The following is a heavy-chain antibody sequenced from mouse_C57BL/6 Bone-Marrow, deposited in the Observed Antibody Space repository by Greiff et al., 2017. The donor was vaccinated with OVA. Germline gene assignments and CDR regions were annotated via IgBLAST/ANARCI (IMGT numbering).Heavy chain of an antibody. CDR3: ARLGPWYFDV. J-gene: IGHJ1*03. D-gene: IGHD4-1*01. Sequence: QVHVKQSGAELARPGASVKLSCKASGYTFTSYGISWVKQRTGQGLEWIGEIYPRSGNTYYNEKFKGKATLTADKSSSTAYMELRSLTSEDSAVYFCARLGPWYFDVWGTGTTVTVSS. CDR2: IYPRSGNT. CDR1: GYTFTSYG. V-gene: IGHV1-81*01.